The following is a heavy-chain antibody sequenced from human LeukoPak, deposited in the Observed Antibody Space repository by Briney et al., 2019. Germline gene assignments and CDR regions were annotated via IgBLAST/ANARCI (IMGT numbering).Heavy chain of an antibody. J-gene: IGHJ4*02. CDR2: MNYSGST. CDR1: GGSVTIINQYYS. V-gene: IGHV4-39*07. CDR3: ARDRGTWNDDGFDY. D-gene: IGHD1-1*01. Sequence: IPSETLSLTCTVSGGSVTIINQYYSWGWIRQPPGKGLEWIGIMNYSGSTYYNPSLKSRVTISVDTSKSQFSLKLSSVTAADAAVYYCARDRGTWNDDGFDYWGQGTLVTVSS.